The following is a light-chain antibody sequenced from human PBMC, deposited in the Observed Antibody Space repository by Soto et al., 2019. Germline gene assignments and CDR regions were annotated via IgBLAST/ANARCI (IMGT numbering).Light chain of an antibody. CDR3: QQYHRYIT. V-gene: IGKV1-5*03. CDR1: QSIDDW. Sequence: DIQMTQSPSTLSASVGDRVTITCRASQSIDDWLAWYQQKPGKAPKLLIYTASSLQTGVPSRFSGSGSGTEFTLTISSLQPDGFATYYCQQYHRYITFGPGTRLEIK. CDR2: TAS. J-gene: IGKJ5*01.